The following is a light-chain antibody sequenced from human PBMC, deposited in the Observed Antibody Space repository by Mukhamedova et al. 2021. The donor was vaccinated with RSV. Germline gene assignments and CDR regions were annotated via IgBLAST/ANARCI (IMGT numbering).Light chain of an antibody. V-gene: IGKV3-15*01. J-gene: IGKJ1*01. CDR3: QQYSNWPWT. CDR1: QSVSSS. CDR2: DSF. Sequence: GERATLSCRASQSVSSSLAWYQQRPGQAPRLLIYDSFTRATGVPARFSGSGSGTGFTLTISSLQSEDFAVYYCQQYSNWPWTFGQ.